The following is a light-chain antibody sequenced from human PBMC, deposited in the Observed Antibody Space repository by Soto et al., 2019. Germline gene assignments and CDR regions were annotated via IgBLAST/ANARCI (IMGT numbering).Light chain of an antibody. CDR3: QQYSAYPLS. CDR2: GAS. J-gene: IGKJ4*01. V-gene: IGKV3-20*01. Sequence: IVSTHSPATLSFSQWQRSTLSFGSSQPIISNFLAWYQQKPGQAPILLIYGASSRATATPDRFRGSGSGTDFTLTINRLEPEDFALYYCQQYSAYPLSFGGGTKVDI. CDR1: QPIISNF.